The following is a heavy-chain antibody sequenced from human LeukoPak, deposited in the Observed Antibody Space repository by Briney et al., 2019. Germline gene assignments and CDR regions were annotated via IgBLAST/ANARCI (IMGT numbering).Heavy chain of an antibody. J-gene: IGHJ4*02. CDR3: ARAYYYDSSPNFDY. CDR2: IYYSGST. CDR1: GGSFSGYY. D-gene: IGHD3-22*01. V-gene: IGHV4-34*01. Sequence: SETLSLTCAVYGGSFSGYYWSWIRQPPGKGLEWIGSIYYSGSTYYNPSLKGRVTISVDTSKNQFSLKLSSVTAADTAVYHCARAYYYDSSPNFDYWGQGTLVTVSS.